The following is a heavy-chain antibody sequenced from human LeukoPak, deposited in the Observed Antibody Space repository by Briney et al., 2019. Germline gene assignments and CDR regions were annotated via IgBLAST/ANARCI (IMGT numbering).Heavy chain of an antibody. Sequence: SETLSLTCTVSSDSISSGDYYWSWIRQPAGKGLEWIGRISSSGSTNYNPSLKSRVTISVDTSKNQFSLKLSSVTAADTAVYFCARGPYSYDSSGAFDIWGQGTMVTVSS. CDR1: SDSISSGDYY. J-gene: IGHJ3*02. D-gene: IGHD3-22*01. CDR2: ISSSGST. V-gene: IGHV4-61*02. CDR3: ARGPYSYDSSGAFDI.